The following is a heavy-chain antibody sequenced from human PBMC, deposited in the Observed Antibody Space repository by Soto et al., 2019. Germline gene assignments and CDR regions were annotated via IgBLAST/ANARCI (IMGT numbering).Heavy chain of an antibody. CDR1: GGSISSGGYY. D-gene: IGHD5-12*01. V-gene: IGHV4-31*03. J-gene: IGHJ4*02. CDR2: IYYSGST. Sequence: SETLSLTCTVSGGSISSGGYYWSWIRQHPGKGLEWIGYIYYSGSTYYNPSLKSRVTISVDTSKNQFSLKLSSVTAADTAVYYCARYSGYDTPPTYYFDYWGQGTLVTVSS. CDR3: ARYSGYDTPPTYYFDY.